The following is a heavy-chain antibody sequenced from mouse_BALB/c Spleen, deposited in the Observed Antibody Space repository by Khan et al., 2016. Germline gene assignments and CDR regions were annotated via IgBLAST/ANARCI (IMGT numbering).Heavy chain of an antibody. J-gene: IGHJ4*01. CDR3: ARSWDY. CDR2: IFPGSGST. V-gene: IGHV1-77*01. Sequence: QVQLQQPGPELVKPGASVKMSCKASGYRFTDQGISWVKQGTGQGLEWIGEIFPGSGSTWHNEKFKGKATLTADKSSNTAYMQLSSLTSEDSAVYFCARSWDYWGQGTSVTVSS. CDR1: GYRFTDQG.